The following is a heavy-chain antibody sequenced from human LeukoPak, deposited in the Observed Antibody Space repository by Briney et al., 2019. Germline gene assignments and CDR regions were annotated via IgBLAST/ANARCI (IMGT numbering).Heavy chain of an antibody. Sequence: GGSLRLSCAASGFTFNYYAMHWVRLAPGKGLEWVSGISWNGESIGYADSVKGRFTISRDNAKNSLYLQMNSLRAEDTALYYCAKDVAAAGAGGYFQHWGQGTLVTVSS. D-gene: IGHD6-13*01. CDR3: AKDVAAAGAGGYFQH. J-gene: IGHJ1*01. CDR1: GFTFNYYA. CDR2: ISWNGESI. V-gene: IGHV3-9*01.